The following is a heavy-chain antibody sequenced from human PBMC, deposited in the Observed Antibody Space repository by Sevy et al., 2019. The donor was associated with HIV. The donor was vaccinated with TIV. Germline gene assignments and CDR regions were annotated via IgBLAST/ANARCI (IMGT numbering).Heavy chain of an antibody. Sequence: GGSLRLSCVASGFTFSPYWMTWVRQAPGKGLEWVANIRPDGSDKYYVDSVKGRFTISRDNAKNSLYLQMNSLRADETAMYYCARGVGLDCWGQGALVTVSS. CDR2: IRPDGSDK. D-gene: IGHD1-26*01. V-gene: IGHV3-7*01. J-gene: IGHJ4*02. CDR3: ARGVGLDC. CDR1: GFTFSPYW.